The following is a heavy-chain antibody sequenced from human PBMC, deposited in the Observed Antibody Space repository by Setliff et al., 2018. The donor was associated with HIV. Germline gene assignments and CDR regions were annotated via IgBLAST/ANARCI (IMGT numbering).Heavy chain of an antibody. J-gene: IGHJ3*02. D-gene: IGHD5-18*01. CDR3: TRDKGYAFDI. V-gene: IGHV3-15*01. CDR1: GFTFSNAW. CDR2: IKPNTDGGTT. Sequence: PGGSLRLSCAASGFTFSNAWMNWVRQTPEKGLEWVGRIKPNTDGGTTDYAAPLKGRFTISRDDSKNTLYLQMNSLKTEDTAVYYCTRDKGYAFDIWGQGTMVTVSS.